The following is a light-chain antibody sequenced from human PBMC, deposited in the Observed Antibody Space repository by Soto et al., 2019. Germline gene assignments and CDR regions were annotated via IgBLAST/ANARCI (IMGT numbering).Light chain of an antibody. CDR1: QRVGSDY. CDR3: QQYGSSGT. V-gene: IGKV3-20*01. CDR2: GAS. Sequence: IVLAQSPGTRSLSPGERATLSCRASQRVGSDYLAWYQQKPGQAPRILIFGASGRATGIPDRFSGSGSGTDFTLTIRRLEPEDFVVYYCQQYGSSGTFGQGTKVDIK. J-gene: IGKJ1*01.